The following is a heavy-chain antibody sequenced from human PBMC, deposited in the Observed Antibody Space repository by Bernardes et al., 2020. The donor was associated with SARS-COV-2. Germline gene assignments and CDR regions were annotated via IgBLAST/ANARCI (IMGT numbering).Heavy chain of an antibody. V-gene: IGHV5-51*01. D-gene: IGHD2-2*01. J-gene: IGHJ6*02. Sequence: GESLKISCQGSGYSFNYYRVGWVRQMPGKGLEWMGIIYPGDSDATYSPSFQGQVTISADRSVSTTYLQWGSLKASDTAIYYCARHSHPWGCSSGNTCPLDVWGQGTTVIVSS. CDR1: GYSFNYYR. CDR2: IYPGDSDA. CDR3: ARHSHPWGCSSGNTCPLDV.